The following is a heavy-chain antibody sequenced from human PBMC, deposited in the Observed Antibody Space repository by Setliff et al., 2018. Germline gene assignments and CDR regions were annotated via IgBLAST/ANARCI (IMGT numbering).Heavy chain of an antibody. CDR1: GFTFSDHY. J-gene: IGHJ4*02. CDR3: VRDGAGAFDY. Sequence: GGSLRLSCVTSGFTFSDHYLDWVRQAPGKGLEWVGRTKDKDKSYTTEYAASVQGRFTVSRDGSANSLFLHMNNLKTEDTATYYCVRDGAGAFDYWGPGTLVTVSS. CDR2: TKDKDKSYTT. D-gene: IGHD1-26*01. V-gene: IGHV3-72*01.